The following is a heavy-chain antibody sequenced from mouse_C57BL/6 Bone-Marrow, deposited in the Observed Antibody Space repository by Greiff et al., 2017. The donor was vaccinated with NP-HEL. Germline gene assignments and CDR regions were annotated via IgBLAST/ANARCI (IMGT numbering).Heavy chain of an antibody. CDR3: ARASSGLRGMDY. D-gene: IGHD2-4*01. Sequence: QVQLTQSGAELVKPGASVKLSCKASVYTFTRYWMHWLKQRPGQGLEWIGYIHPRSRYTKYNQKFKGKATLTEAKSSSTAYMQLISLTYEDSAVYYCARASSGLRGMDYWGQGTSVTVSS. CDR2: IHPRSRYT. CDR1: VYTFTRYW. V-gene: IGHV1-7*01. J-gene: IGHJ4*01.